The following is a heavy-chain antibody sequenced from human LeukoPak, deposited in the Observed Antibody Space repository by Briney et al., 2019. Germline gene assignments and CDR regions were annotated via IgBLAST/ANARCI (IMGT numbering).Heavy chain of an antibody. Sequence: SETLSLTCTVSGGSISSSSYYWGWIRQPPGKGLEWIGSIYYSGSTYYNPSLKSRVTISVDTSKNQFSLKLSSVTAADTAVYYCARATYYDSSGYVVWFDPWGQGTLVTVSS. D-gene: IGHD3-22*01. CDR2: IYYSGST. J-gene: IGHJ5*02. V-gene: IGHV4-39*07. CDR1: GGSISSSSYY. CDR3: ARATYYDSSGYVVWFDP.